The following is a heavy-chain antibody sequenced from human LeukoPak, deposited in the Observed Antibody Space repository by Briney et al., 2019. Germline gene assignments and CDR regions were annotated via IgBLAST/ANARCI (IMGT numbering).Heavy chain of an antibody. V-gene: IGHV4-34*01. CDR2: INHSGST. CDR1: GGSFSGYY. Sequence: SETLSLTCAVYGGSFSGYYWSWIRQPPGKGLEWIGEINHSGSTNYNPSLKSRVTISVDTSKNQFSLKLSSVTAADTAVYYCARLNSSWWSRLVTYFDYWGQGTLVTVSS. J-gene: IGHJ4*02. CDR3: ARLNSSWWSRLVTYFDY. D-gene: IGHD2-8*02.